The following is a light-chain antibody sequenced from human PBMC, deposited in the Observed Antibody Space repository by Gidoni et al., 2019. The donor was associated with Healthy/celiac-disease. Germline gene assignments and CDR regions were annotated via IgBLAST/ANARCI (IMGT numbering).Light chain of an antibody. J-gene: IGLJ2*01. CDR2: DNN. CDR3: GTWDSSLSPVV. Sequence: QSVLTQPPSVSAPPGQKVTISCSGSSSNIGNNYVSWYQQLPGTAPKLLIYDNNKRPSGIPDRFSGSKSGTSATLGITGLQTGDEADYYCGTWDSSLSPVVFGGGAKLTVL. V-gene: IGLV1-51*01. CDR1: SSNIGNNY.